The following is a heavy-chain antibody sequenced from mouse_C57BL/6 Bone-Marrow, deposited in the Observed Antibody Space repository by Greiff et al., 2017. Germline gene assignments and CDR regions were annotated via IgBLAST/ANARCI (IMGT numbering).Heavy chain of an antibody. J-gene: IGHJ4*01. D-gene: IGHD3-1*01. V-gene: IGHV1-53*01. CDR2: INPSNGGT. Sequence: VQLQQPGTELVKPGASVKLSCKASGYTFTSYWMHWVKQRPGQGLEWIGNINPSNGGTNYNEKFKSKATLTVDKSSSTAYLQLSSLTSEDSAVYYCARWSGFRDAMDYWGQGTSVTVSS. CDR1: GYTFTSYW. CDR3: ARWSGFRDAMDY.